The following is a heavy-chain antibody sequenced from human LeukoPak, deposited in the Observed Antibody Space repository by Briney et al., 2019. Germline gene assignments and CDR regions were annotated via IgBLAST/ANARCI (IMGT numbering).Heavy chain of an antibody. CDR2: ISSSSSYI. J-gene: IGHJ4*02. V-gene: IGHV3-21*01. CDR1: GFTFSSYN. Sequence: GGSLRLFCAASGFTFSSYNMNWVRQAPGKGLEWVSSISSSSSYIYYADSVKGRFTISRDNAKNSLYLQMNSLRAEDTAVYYCARQVYGDYVGSWGQGTLVTVSS. D-gene: IGHD4-17*01. CDR3: ARQVYGDYVGS.